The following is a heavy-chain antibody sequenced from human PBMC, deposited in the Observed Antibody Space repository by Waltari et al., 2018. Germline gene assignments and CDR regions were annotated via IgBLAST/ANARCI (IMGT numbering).Heavy chain of an antibody. J-gene: IGHJ4*02. CDR2: IGSSGSTK. CDR3: ARPSGDTNSWYGGDYFDY. CDR1: GFIFSDYY. V-gene: IGHV3-11*01. D-gene: IGHD6-13*01. Sequence: QVQLVESGGGLVKPGGSLRLSCAASGFIFSDYYMNWIRQAPGKGLEWVSNIGSSGSTKSYADCVRGRFTISRDNAKKSLYLQMNSLRADDTAVYFCARPSGDTNSWYGGDYFDYWGQGTLVTVSS.